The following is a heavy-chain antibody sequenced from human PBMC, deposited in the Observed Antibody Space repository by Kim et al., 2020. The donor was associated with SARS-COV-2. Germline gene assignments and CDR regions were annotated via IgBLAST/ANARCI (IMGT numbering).Heavy chain of an antibody. J-gene: IGHJ4*02. CDR3: ARDPGITGTTLDY. V-gene: IGHV1-3*01. D-gene: IGHD1-20*01. Sequence: YSQTYQGRDTIPRDTSASTAYMERGSLRSEDTAVYYCARDPGITGTTLDYWGQGTLVTVSS.